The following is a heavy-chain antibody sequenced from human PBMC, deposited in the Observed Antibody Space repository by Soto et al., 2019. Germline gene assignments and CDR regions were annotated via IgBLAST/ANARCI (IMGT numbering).Heavy chain of an antibody. CDR3: ARGRYCLTGRCFPNWFDS. V-gene: IGHV4-30-4*01. J-gene: IGHJ5*01. Sequence: QVQLLESGPGLVKPSQTLSLTCSVSGDSISTVDYFWAWVRQPPGQGLEYIGYIYKSATTYYNPSFESRVAISLDTSKSQFALNVTSLTAADTAVYFCARGRYCLTGRCFPNWFDSWGQGTLVTVSS. CDR1: GDSISTVDYF. D-gene: IGHD2-15*01. CDR2: IYKSATT.